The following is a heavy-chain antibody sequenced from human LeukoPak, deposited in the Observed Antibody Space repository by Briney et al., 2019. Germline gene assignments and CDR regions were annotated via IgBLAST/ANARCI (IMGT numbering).Heavy chain of an antibody. CDR2: ISSSGRTI. CDR1: GFTFNNRW. D-gene: IGHD5-12*01. Sequence: GGSLRLSCVASGFTFNNRWMTWVRQAPGKGLEWISYISSSGRTIYYANSVKGRFTISSDNGKNSVFLQMNRLTTEDTAIYYCAGGSRGWFDPWGLGTLVTVSS. V-gene: IGHV3-48*04. J-gene: IGHJ5*02. CDR3: AGGSRGWFDP.